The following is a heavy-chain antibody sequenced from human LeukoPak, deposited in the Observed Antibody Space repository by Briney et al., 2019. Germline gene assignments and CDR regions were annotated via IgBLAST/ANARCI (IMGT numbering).Heavy chain of an antibody. CDR2: IYTSGST. CDR3: ARHYYDSSPGFDP. Sequence: SETLSLTCTVSGGSISSYYWSWIRQPPGRGLEWIGYIYTSGSTNYNPSLKSRVTISVDTSKNQFSLKLSSVTAADTAVYYCARHYYDSSPGFDPWGQGTLVTVSS. CDR1: GGSISSYY. V-gene: IGHV4-4*09. J-gene: IGHJ5*02. D-gene: IGHD3-22*01.